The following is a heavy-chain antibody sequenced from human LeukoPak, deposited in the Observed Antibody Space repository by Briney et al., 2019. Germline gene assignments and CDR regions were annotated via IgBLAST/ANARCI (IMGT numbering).Heavy chain of an antibody. J-gene: IGHJ4*02. V-gene: IGHV4-39*07. D-gene: IGHD3-22*01. Sequence: SETLSLTCTVSGGSITSSSYYWGWIRQPPGKGLEWIGSIYYSGSTYYNPSLKSRVTISVDTSKNQFSLKLSSVTAADTAVYYCARESRIVVDAYYFDYWGQGTLVTVSS. CDR3: ARESRIVVDAYYFDY. CDR2: IYYSGST. CDR1: GGSITSSSYY.